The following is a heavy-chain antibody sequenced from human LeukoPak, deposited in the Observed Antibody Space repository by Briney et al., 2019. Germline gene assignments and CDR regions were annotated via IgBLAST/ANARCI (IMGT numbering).Heavy chain of an antibody. CDR3: ARGTYGDYSFDS. V-gene: IGHV3-21*01. Sequence: PGGSLRLSCAASGFTFSTYSMNWVRQAPGKGLEWVSSISSSVSYIYYADSVRGRFTISRGNANNSLYPQMNSLRAEDTAVYYCARGTYGDYSFDSWGQGTLVTVSS. CDR2: ISSSVSYI. D-gene: IGHD4-17*01. J-gene: IGHJ4*02. CDR1: GFTFSTYS.